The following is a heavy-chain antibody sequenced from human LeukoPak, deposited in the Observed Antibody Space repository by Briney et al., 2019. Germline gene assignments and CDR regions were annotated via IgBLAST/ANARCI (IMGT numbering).Heavy chain of an antibody. Sequence: SETLSLTCAVYGGSFSSYYWGWIRQPPGKGLEWIGSIYYSGSTYYNPSLKSRVTISVDTSKNQFSLKLSSVTAADTAVYYCARGRAKNDYWGQGTLVTVSS. V-gene: IGHV4-39*01. J-gene: IGHJ4*02. D-gene: IGHD4/OR15-4a*01. CDR1: GGSFSSYY. CDR2: IYYSGST. CDR3: ARGRAKNDY.